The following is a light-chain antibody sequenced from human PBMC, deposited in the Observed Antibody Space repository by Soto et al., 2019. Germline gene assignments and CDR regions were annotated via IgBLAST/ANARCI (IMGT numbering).Light chain of an antibody. Sequence: QSALTQPASVSGSPGQSITISCTGTSSDVGGYNYVSWYQQHPGKAPKLMIYEVSNRPSGVSNRFSGSKSGNTASLTISGLQAEHEADDYCSSYTSSSFVVFGGGTKLTVL. CDR2: EVS. J-gene: IGLJ2*01. CDR3: SSYTSSSFVV. V-gene: IGLV2-14*01. CDR1: SSDVGGYNY.